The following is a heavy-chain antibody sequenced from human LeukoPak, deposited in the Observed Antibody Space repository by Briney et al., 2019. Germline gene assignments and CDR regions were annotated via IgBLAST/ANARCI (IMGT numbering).Heavy chain of an antibody. D-gene: IGHD3-9*01. Sequence: WDTLSLPCTLSGGSISSHYWSWIRRPPGKGLEWVGYIYYSGSTNYNPSLKSRVAISVDTSKNQFSLKLSSVTAADTAVYYCARRIRYFDGNNWFDPWGQGTLVTVSS. V-gene: IGHV4-59*07. CDR3: ARRIRYFDGNNWFDP. CDR2: IYYSGST. J-gene: IGHJ5*02. CDR1: GGSISSHY.